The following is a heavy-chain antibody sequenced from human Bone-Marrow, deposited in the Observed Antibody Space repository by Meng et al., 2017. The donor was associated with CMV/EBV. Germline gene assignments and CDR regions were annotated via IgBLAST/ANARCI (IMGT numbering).Heavy chain of an antibody. Sequence: GESLKISCAASGFTFSSYWMSWVRQAPGKGLEWVANIKQDGSEKYYVDSVKGRFTISRDNAKNSLYLQMNSLRAEDTAVYYCARRRYCSSTSCYTLYYGMDVWGQGTTVTVSS. V-gene: IGHV3-7*01. CDR2: IKQDGSEK. CDR3: ARRRYCSSTSCYTLYYGMDV. CDR1: GFTFSSYW. D-gene: IGHD2-2*02. J-gene: IGHJ6*02.